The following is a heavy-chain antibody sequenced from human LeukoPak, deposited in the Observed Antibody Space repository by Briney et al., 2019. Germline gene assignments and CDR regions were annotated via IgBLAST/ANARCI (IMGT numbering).Heavy chain of an antibody. Sequence: PSQTLSLTCTVSGDSVSSVYYYWSWIRQHPGKGLEWIGYIYYTGSTSYNPSLESRVSISVETSQNQFSLRLSSVTVADTAVYYCARDSSTSRWFVWGRGILVTVSS. J-gene: IGHJ4*02. CDR3: ARDSSTSRWFV. D-gene: IGHD3-10*01. CDR1: GDSVSSVYYY. CDR2: IYYTGST. V-gene: IGHV4-31*02.